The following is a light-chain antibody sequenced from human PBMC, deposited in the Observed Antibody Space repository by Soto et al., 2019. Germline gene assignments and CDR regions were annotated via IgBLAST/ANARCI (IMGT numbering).Light chain of an antibody. CDR2: GAS. Sequence: EIVLTQSPGTLSLSPGERATLSYMASQSVSSSYLAWYQQKPGQAPRLLIYGASSRATGIPDRFSGSGSGTDFTLTISRLEPEDFAVYYCQQYDDSPPWTFGQGTKVDIK. CDR3: QQYDDSPPWT. J-gene: IGKJ1*01. V-gene: IGKV3-20*01. CDR1: QSVSSSY.